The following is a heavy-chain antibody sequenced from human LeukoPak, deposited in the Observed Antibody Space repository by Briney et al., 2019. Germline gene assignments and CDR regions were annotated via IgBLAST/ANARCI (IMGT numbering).Heavy chain of an antibody. Sequence: GGSLRLSCAASGFTFSSYIMNWVRQAPGKGLEWVSSISSSSSYIYYADSVKGRFTISRDNAKNSLYLQMNSLRAEDTAVYYCARDVVPAAIPYGMDVWGQGTTVTVSS. CDR3: ARDVVPAAIPYGMDV. CDR2: ISSSSSYI. D-gene: IGHD2-2*01. V-gene: IGHV3-21*01. J-gene: IGHJ6*02. CDR1: GFTFSSYI.